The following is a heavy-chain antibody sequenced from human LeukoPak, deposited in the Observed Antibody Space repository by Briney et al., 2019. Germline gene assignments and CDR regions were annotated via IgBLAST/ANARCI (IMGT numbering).Heavy chain of an antibody. J-gene: IGHJ4*02. CDR3: ARVYGDPRGEDY. V-gene: IGHV4-34*01. D-gene: IGHD4-17*01. Sequence: PSETLSLTCAVYGGSFSGYYWSWIRQPPGKGLEWIGEINHSGSTNYNPSLKGRVTISVDTSKNQFSLKLSSVTAADTAVYYCARVYGDPRGEDYWGQGTLVTVSS. CDR1: GGSFSGYY. CDR2: INHSGST.